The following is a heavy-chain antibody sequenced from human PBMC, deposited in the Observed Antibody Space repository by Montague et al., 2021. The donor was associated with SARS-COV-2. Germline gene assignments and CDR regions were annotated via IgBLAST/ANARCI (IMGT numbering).Heavy chain of an antibody. CDR2: MYYSGST. CDR3: ARARGGTILGVIGAYYGMDI. J-gene: IGHJ6*02. CDR1: GGSISNYY. Sequence: SETLSLTCTVSGGSISNYYWSWIRQSPGKGLEWIAYMYYSGSTKYNPSLKSRATISVDTSKNQFSLTLNSMTAADTAVYYCARARGGTILGVIGAYYGMDIWGQGTTVTVS. V-gene: IGHV4-59*01. D-gene: IGHD3-3*01.